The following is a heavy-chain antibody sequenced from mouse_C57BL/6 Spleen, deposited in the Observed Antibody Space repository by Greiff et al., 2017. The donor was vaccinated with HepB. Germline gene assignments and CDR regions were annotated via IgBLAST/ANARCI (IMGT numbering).Heavy chain of an antibody. CDR1: GFSLTSYG. CDR3: AKNPYYYGSDWYFDV. D-gene: IGHD1-1*01. CDR2: IWRGGST. Sequence: VQLVESGPGLVQPSQSLSITCTVSGFSLTSYGVHWVRQSPGKGLEWLGVIWRGGSTDYNAAFMSRLSITKDNSKSQVFFKMNSLQADDTAIYYCAKNPYYYGSDWYFDVWGTGTTVTVSS. V-gene: IGHV2-5*01. J-gene: IGHJ1*03.